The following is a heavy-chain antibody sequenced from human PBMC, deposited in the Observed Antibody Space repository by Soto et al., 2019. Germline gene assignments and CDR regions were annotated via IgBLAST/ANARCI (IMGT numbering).Heavy chain of an antibody. CDR2: MYYSGRT. V-gene: IGHV4-39*01. CDR3: ARHGTTVVTQAYFNH. CDR1: GESISSSSYY. D-gene: IGHD2-21*02. Sequence: ASETLSLTCIVSGESISSSSYYWGWIRQPPGKGLEWIGSMYYSGRTYYNPSFKSRVSISIDTSKNQFSLSLSSVTATDTAVYHCARHGTTVVTQAYFNHWGQGALGTVSS. J-gene: IGHJ4*02.